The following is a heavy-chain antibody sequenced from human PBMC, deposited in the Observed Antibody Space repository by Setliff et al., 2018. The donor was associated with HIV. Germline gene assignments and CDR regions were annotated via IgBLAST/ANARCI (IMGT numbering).Heavy chain of an antibody. J-gene: IGHJ5*02. CDR1: GASISSDS. V-gene: IGHV4-59*01. Sequence: KASETLSLTCTVSGASISSDSWSWIRQSPGKGLEWIGFILNREITNYNPSLQSRVSISMDNAKNQFSLKLHSVTAPDTAIYHCAKGGASSHWLGPWGQGTLVTVSS. CDR2: ILNREIT. CDR3: AKGGASSHWLGP. D-gene: IGHD3-16*01.